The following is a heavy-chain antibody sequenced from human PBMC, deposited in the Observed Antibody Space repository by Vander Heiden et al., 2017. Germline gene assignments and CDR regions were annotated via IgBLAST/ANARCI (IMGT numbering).Heavy chain of an antibody. J-gene: IGHJ5*02. CDR1: GFTFSSEG. V-gene: IGHV3-23*01. D-gene: IGHD3-10*01. CDR3: ASHYGSGSRNWLDP. CDR2: ISGAGDKT. Sequence: EVQLLESGGGLVQPGGSLRLSWAASGFTFSSEGMSWVRQAPGKGLEWVSAISGAGDKTYYADSVKGRFAISRDNSKNTLYLQMNSLRVEDTALYICASHYGSGSRNWLDPWGQGTLVTVSS.